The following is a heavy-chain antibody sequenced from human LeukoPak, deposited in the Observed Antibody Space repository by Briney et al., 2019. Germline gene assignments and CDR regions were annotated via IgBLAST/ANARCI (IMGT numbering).Heavy chain of an antibody. CDR1: GGSIRNYY. CDR2: IYYSGST. V-gene: IGHV4-59*12. CDR3: ARGAWVIDY. D-gene: IGHD7-27*01. J-gene: IGHJ4*02. Sequence: SETLSLTCTVSGGSIRNYYWSWIRQPPGKGLEWIGYIYYSGSTNYNPSLKSRVTISVDTSKNQFSLKLSSVTAADTAVYYCARGAWVIDYWGQGTLVTVSS.